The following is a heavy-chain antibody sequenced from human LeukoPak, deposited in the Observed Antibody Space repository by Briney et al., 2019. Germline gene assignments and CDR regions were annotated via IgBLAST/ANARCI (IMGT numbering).Heavy chain of an antibody. J-gene: IGHJ3*02. Sequence: SETLSLTCAVYGGSFSGYYWSWIRQPPGKGLEWIGEINHSGSTNYNPSLKSRVTISVDTSKNQFSLKLSSVTAADTAVYYCARIMAFRAPSGGWIQWPYSNHDAFDIWGQGTMVAVSS. CDR3: ARIMAFRAPSGGWIQWPYSNHDAFDI. CDR1: GGSFSGYY. V-gene: IGHV4-34*01. D-gene: IGHD5-24*01. CDR2: INHSGST.